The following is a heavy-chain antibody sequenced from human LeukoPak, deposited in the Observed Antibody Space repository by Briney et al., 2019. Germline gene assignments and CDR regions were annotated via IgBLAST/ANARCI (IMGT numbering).Heavy chain of an antibody. CDR1: GFNFANHA. J-gene: IGHJ3*02. D-gene: IGHD3-10*01. Sequence: GGSLRLSCAASGFNFANHAMSWVRQTAGKGLEWVSAISGGGDITYYADSVKGRFTISRDNSKDTLFLQMHSLRPGDTAVYYCVRSSGSYHLAGAFDIWGQGTMVTVSS. CDR3: VRSSGSYHLAGAFDI. CDR2: ISGGGDIT. V-gene: IGHV3-23*01.